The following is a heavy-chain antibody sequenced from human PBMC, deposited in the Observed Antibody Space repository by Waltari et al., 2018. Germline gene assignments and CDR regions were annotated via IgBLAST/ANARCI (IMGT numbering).Heavy chain of an antibody. CDR1: GYSIRLGYC. D-gene: IGHD6-6*01. CDR3: ARDQRVSIAALNWFDP. Sequence: QVQLQYSGPGLVKPSETLSLPCSVSGYSIRLGYCAGRIPQPPGKGLEWIGSIYHSGSTYYNPSLKSRVTISVDTSKNQFSLKLSSVTAADTAVYYCARDQRVSIAALNWFDPWGQGTLVTVSS. CDR2: IYHSGST. J-gene: IGHJ5*02. V-gene: IGHV4-38-2*02.